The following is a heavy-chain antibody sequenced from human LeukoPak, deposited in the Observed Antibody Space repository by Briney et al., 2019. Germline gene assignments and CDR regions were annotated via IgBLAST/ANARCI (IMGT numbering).Heavy chain of an antibody. Sequence: ASVKVSCKASGYTFTKYAMHWVRQAPGQTLEWMAWINAGNGNTEYSQKFQGRVTITRDTSASIAYMELSSLRSEDTAVYYCAREACSSTRCYDLAFDIWGQGTMVTVSS. CDR3: AREACSSTRCYDLAFDI. D-gene: IGHD2-2*01. CDR2: INAGNGNT. V-gene: IGHV1-3*01. J-gene: IGHJ3*02. CDR1: GYTFTKYA.